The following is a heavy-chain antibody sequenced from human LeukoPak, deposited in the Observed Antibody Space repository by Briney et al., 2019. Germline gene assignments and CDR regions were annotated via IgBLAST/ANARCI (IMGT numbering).Heavy chain of an antibody. Sequence: SETLSLTCTVSGGSISNSYYYWGWTRQPPGEALEWIGSIYYSGTTYYKPSLKSRVTISVDTSKNQFSLKLSSVTAADTAVYYCARAKSGYYFSGLFDYWGQGTLVTVSS. CDR1: GGSISNSYYY. J-gene: IGHJ4*02. CDR2: IYYSGTT. CDR3: ARAKSGYYFSGLFDY. D-gene: IGHD3-22*01. V-gene: IGHV4-39*07.